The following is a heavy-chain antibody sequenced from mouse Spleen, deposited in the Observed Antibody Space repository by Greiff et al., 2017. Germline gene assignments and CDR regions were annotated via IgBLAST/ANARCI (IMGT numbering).Heavy chain of an antibody. J-gene: IGHJ4*01. CDR2: IHPNSGST. Sequence: QVQLKESGAELVKPGASVKLSCKASGYTFTSYWMHWVKQRPGQGLEWIGMIHPNSGSTNYNEKFKSKATLTVDKSSSTAYMQLSSLTSEDSAVYYCARWELGRAMDYWGQGTSVTVSS. CDR3: ARWELGRAMDY. V-gene: IGHV1-64*01. D-gene: IGHD4-1*01. CDR1: GYTFTSYW.